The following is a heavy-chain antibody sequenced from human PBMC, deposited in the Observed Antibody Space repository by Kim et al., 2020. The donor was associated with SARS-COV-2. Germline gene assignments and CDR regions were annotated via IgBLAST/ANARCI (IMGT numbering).Heavy chain of an antibody. CDR2: INHSGST. V-gene: IGHV4-34*01. Sequence: SETLSLTCAVYGGSFSGYYWSWIRQPPGKGLEWIGEINHSGSTNYNPSLKSRVTISVDTSKNQFSLKLSSVTAADTAVYYCARLRYSNWFDPWGQGTLVT. CDR1: GGSFSGYY. D-gene: IGHD3-9*01. J-gene: IGHJ5*02. CDR3: ARLRYSNWFDP.